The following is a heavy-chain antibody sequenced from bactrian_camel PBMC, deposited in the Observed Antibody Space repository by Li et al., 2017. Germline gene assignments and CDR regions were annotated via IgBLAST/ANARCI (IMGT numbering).Heavy chain of an antibody. CDR1: KRTYDTYR. V-gene: IGHV3-3*01. CDR3: AADLRPRAVPSTAAITAARFAY. Sequence: HVQLVESGGGSVQAGGSLTLSCVASKRTYDTYRMGWFRQSPGKEREGVAVIWPGGRSIDFANSVKGRFTISRDNAKNTVYLEMNNLKPEDTAWYYCAADLRPRAVPSTAAITAARFAYWGQGTQVTVST. D-gene: IGHD6*01. CDR2: IWPGGRSI. J-gene: IGHJ4*01.